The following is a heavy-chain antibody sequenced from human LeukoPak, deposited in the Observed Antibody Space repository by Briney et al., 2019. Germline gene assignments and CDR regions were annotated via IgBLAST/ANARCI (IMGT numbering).Heavy chain of an antibody. Sequence: GGSLRLSCAASGFTFSDYYMSWIRQAPGKGLEWVSYISSSGSTIYYADSVKGRFTISRDNAKNPLYLQMNSLRAEDTAVYYCARVAISVGYFDWLFDYYFDYWGQGTLVTVSS. CDR3: ARVAISVGYFDWLFDYYFDY. V-gene: IGHV3-11*01. D-gene: IGHD3-9*01. CDR2: ISSSGSTI. J-gene: IGHJ4*02. CDR1: GFTFSDYY.